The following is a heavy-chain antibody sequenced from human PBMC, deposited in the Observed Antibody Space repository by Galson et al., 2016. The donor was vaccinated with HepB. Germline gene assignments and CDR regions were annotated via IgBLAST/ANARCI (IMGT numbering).Heavy chain of an antibody. Sequence: SLRLSCAASGFTFSNAWMNWVRQAPGKGLEWVGRIKSKTDGGTTDYAAPVKDRFTISRADSKNTLNMQMNSLKTEDTAVYYCITDAAAGWGGMDVWGQGTTVTVSS. CDR3: ITDAAAGWGGMDV. CDR1: GFTFSNAW. V-gene: IGHV3-15*07. J-gene: IGHJ6*02. D-gene: IGHD3-16*01. CDR2: IKSKTDGGTT.